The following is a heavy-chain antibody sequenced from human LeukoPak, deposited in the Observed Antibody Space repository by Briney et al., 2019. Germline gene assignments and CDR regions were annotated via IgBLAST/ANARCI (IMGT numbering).Heavy chain of an antibody. D-gene: IGHD3-3*01. J-gene: IGHJ5*02. Sequence: SETPSLTCAVYGGSFSGYYWSWIRQPPGKGLEWIGEINHSGSTNYNPSLKSRVTISVDTSKNQFSLKLSSVTAADTAVYYCARGRWEYYDFWSGYRTWGQGTLVTVSS. CDR1: GGSFSGYY. CDR3: ARGRWEYYDFWSGYRT. CDR2: INHSGST. V-gene: IGHV4-34*01.